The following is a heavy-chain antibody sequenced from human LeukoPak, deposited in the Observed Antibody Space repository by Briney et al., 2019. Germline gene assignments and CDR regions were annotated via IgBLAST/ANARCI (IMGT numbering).Heavy chain of an antibody. J-gene: IGHJ4*02. CDR3: AREDYGDYFDY. CDR1: GFTFSSYW. CDR2: INSDGSST. D-gene: IGHD4-17*01. Sequence: GGSLRLSCAASGFTFSSYWMHWVRQAPGKGLVWVSRINSDGSSTSYADSVKGRFTISRDNVKNALYLQMNSLRAEDTAVYYCAREDYGDYFDYWGQGTLVTVSS. V-gene: IGHV3-74*01.